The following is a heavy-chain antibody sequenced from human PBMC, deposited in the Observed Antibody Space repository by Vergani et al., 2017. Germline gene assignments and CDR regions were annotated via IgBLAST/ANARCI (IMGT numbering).Heavy chain of an antibody. J-gene: IGHJ5*01. CDR2: ITNDGSIT. D-gene: IGHD3-9*01. CDR1: GFSFNSYL. Sequence: DVHLAESGGGFFQPGGSLRLSCSASGFSFNSYLMHWVRQVPGKGLLWVSRITNDGSITAYADSVKGRFTISRDNDQNTLYLQMNSLRVEDTGVYYCARARCIETCYMSNWLDSWGQGTLVTVSS. CDR3: ARARCIETCYMSNWLDS. V-gene: IGHV3-74*03.